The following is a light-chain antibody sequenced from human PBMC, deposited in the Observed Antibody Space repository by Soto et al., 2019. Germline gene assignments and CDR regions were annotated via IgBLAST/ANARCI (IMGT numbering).Light chain of an antibody. J-gene: IGKJ1*01. CDR3: QQYNGYWT. CDR1: QSMSGS. Sequence: DIPMTQSPSTLSASVGDRVTITCRASQSMSGSLAWYQQKPGKAPKLLIYEASNLKSGVPSRFSGSGSGTEYTLTISSLQPDDSASYYCQQYNGYWTFGQGTRVEIK. V-gene: IGKV1-5*03. CDR2: EAS.